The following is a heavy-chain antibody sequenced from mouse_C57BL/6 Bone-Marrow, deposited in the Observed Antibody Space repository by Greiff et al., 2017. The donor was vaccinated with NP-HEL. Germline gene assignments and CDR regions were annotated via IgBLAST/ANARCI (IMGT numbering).Heavy chain of an antibody. CDR1: GFTFSDYY. J-gene: IGHJ4*01. D-gene: IGHD1-2*01. V-gene: IGHV5-12*01. Sequence: EVQRVESGGGLVQPGGSLKLSCAASGFTFSDYYMYWVRQTPEKRLEWVAYISNGGGSTYYPDTVKGRFTISRDNAKNTLYLQMSRLKSEDTAMYYCARGYYGPMDYWGQGTSVTVSS. CDR2: ISNGGGST. CDR3: ARGYYGPMDY.